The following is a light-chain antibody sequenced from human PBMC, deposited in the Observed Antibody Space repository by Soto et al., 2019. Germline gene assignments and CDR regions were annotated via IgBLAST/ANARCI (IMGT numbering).Light chain of an antibody. CDR3: QQYGSSPRYT. J-gene: IGKJ2*01. V-gene: IGKV3-20*01. Sequence: IVLTQSPGTLSLSPGERATLSCRASQSVSSSYSAWYQQKPGQAPRLLIYGASSRATGIPDRFSGSGSGTDFTLTISRLEPEDFAVYYCQQYGSSPRYTFGQGTKVDIK. CDR2: GAS. CDR1: QSVSSSY.